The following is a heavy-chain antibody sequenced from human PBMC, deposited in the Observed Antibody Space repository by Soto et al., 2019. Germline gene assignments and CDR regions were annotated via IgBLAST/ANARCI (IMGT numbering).Heavy chain of an antibody. CDR2: ISYDGSNK. Sequence: SGGSLRLSCAASGITFSSYGMHWVRQAPGKGLEWVAVISYDGSNKYYADSVKGRFTISRDNSKNTLYLQMNSLRAEDTAVYYCAKEGGLQWLVDYWGQGTLVTVSS. J-gene: IGHJ4*02. CDR1: GITFSSYG. D-gene: IGHD6-19*01. V-gene: IGHV3-30*18. CDR3: AKEGGLQWLVDY.